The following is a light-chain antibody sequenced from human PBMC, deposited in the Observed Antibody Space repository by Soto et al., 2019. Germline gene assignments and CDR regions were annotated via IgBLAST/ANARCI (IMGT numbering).Light chain of an antibody. J-gene: IGKJ2*01. CDR2: KVS. CDR3: MQDTHWPYT. Sequence: EVVMTQSPLSLPVTLGQPASISCRSSQTLVYSDGNTYLNWFQQRPGQSPRRLIYKVSNRDSGVPDRFSGSGSGTDFTLKISRVEAEDVGVYYCMQDTHWPYTFGQGTKQEIK. CDR1: QTLVYSDGNTY. V-gene: IGKV2-30*01.